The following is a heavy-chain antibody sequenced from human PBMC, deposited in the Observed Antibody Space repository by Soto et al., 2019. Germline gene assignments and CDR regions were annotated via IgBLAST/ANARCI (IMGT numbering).Heavy chain of an antibody. J-gene: IGHJ4*02. V-gene: IGHV1-46*01. CDR2: INPSGGST. D-gene: IGHD3-22*01. CDR1: GYTFTSYY. Sequence: ASVRVYYEASGYTFTSYYMHWVRQAPGQGLEWMGIINPSGGSTSYAQKFQGRVTMPRDTSTSTVYMGLSSLRSEDTAVYYCARSNYYDSSLAPQVGLRDFDYWGQGTLVTVSS. CDR3: ARSNYYDSSLAPQVGLRDFDY.